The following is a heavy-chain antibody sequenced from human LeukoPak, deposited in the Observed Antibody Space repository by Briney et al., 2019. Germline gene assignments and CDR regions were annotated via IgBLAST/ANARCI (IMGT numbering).Heavy chain of an antibody. CDR1: GFTFSSYA. Sequence: PGGSLRLSCAASGFTFSSYAMHWVRQAPGKGLEWVAVISYDGSNKYYADSVKGRFTISRDNSKNTLYLQMNSLRAEDTAVYYCAKDSSDSFDYWGQGTLVTVSS. CDR3: AKDSSDSFDY. J-gene: IGHJ4*02. CDR2: ISYDGSNK. V-gene: IGHV3-30-3*01. D-gene: IGHD5-12*01.